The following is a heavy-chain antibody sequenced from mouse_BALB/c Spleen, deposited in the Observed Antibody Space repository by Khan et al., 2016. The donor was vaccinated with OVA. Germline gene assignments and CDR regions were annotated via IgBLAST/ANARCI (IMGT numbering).Heavy chain of an antibody. Sequence: QIQLVQSGPELKKPGETVKISCKASGYTFTNYGMNWVKQAPGKGLKWMGWINTYTGEPTYADDFKGRFAFSLETSASTAYLQINNLKSEGMATYFCARWGYYGQYFDYWGQGTTLTVSS. J-gene: IGHJ2*01. CDR2: INTYTGEP. V-gene: IGHV9-1*02. CDR3: ARWGYYGQYFDY. D-gene: IGHD1-1*02. CDR1: GYTFTNYG.